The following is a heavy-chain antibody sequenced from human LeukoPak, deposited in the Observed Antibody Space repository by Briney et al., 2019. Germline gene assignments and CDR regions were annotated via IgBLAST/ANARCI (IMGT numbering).Heavy chain of an antibody. J-gene: IGHJ6*02. Sequence: SETLSLTCTVSGGSISSHYWSWIRQPPGKGLEWIGYIYYSGSTNYNPSLKSRVTISVDTSKNQFSLKLRSVTAAETAVYYCGRGSGSKGYYYYGMDVWGQGTTVTVSS. CDR1: GGSISSHY. CDR2: IYYSGST. CDR3: GRGSGSKGYYYYGMDV. V-gene: IGHV4-59*08. D-gene: IGHD3-10*01.